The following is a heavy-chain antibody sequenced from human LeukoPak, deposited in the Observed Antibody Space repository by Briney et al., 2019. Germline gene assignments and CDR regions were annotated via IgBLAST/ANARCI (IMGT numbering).Heavy chain of an antibody. Sequence: KSSETLSLTCTVSGGSISSGGYYWSWIRQPPGKGLEWIGYIYHSGTTYYNPSLKSRVTISVDRSKNQFSLKLSSVTAADTAVYYCARPSYSSSSGPDDYWGQGTLVTVPS. V-gene: IGHV4-30-2*01. CDR1: GGSISSGGYY. CDR2: IYHSGTT. J-gene: IGHJ4*02. D-gene: IGHD6-6*01. CDR3: ARPSYSSSSGPDDY.